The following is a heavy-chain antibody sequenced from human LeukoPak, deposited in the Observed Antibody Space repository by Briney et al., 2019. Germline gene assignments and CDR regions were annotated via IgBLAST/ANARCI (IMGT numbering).Heavy chain of an antibody. D-gene: IGHD6-6*01. CDR2: ISYDGSNK. CDR1: GFTFSSYA. V-gene: IGHV3-30-3*01. J-gene: IGHJ4*02. Sequence: GGSLRLSCAASGFTFSSYAMHWVRQAPGKGLEWVAVISYDGSNKYYADSVKGRFTISRDNSKNTLYLQMNSLRAEDTAVYYCARDGEYSSSFYFDFWGQGTLVTVSS. CDR3: ARDGEYSSSFYFDF.